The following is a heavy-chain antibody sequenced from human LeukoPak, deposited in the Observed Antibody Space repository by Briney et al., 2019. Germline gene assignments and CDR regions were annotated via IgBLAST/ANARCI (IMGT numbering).Heavy chain of an antibody. D-gene: IGHD1-14*01. J-gene: IGHJ3*01. CDR1: GASISDYY. CDR3: ARRFRTGGNLHHDAYDV. V-gene: IGHV4-4*09. CDR2: IYSVGSP. Sequence: PSETLSLTCTVSGASISDYYWGWIRQPPGKGLEWIWHIYSVGSPTCSPSLISRVSISVDTSKNQFSLELSSVTAADTAVYYCARRFRTGGNLHHDAYDVWGQGTVVTVSS.